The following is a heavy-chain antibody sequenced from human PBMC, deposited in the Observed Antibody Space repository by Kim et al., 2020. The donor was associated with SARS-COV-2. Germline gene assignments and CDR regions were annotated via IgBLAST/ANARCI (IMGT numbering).Heavy chain of an antibody. CDR2: INHSGST. Sequence: SETLSLTCAVYGGSFSGYYWSWIRQPPGKGLEWIGEINHSGSTNYNSSLKSRVTISVDTSKNQFSLKLSSVTAADTAVYYCARGGYSSTGPLSYYYYYGMDVWGQGTTVTVSS. CDR3: ARGGYSSTGPLSYYYYYGMDV. V-gene: IGHV4-34*01. J-gene: IGHJ6*02. D-gene: IGHD5-18*01. CDR1: GGSFSGYY.